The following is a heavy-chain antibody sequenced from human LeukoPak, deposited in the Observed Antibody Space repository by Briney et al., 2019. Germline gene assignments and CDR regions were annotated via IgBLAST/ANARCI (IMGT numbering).Heavy chain of an antibody. V-gene: IGHV4-59*01. CDR1: GASISSYY. D-gene: IGHD3-10*01. J-gene: IGHJ3*02. CDR3: ARVDRVYGSGLYHDAFDI. CDR2: IYYSGST. Sequence: SETLSLTCTVSGASISSYYWSWIRQPPGKGLEWIGYIYYSGSTNYNPSLKSRVTISVDTSKNQFSLKLSSVTAADTAVYYCARVDRVYGSGLYHDAFDIWGQGTMVTVSS.